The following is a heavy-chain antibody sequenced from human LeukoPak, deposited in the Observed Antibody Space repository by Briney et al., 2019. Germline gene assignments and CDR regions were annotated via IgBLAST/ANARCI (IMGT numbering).Heavy chain of an antibody. Sequence: ASVKVSCKASGYTFTSYGISWVRQAPGQGLEWMGWISAYNGNTNYAQKLQGRVTMTTDTSTSTAYMELRSLRSDDTAVYYCARARSLGVGATTYGYWGQGTLVTVSS. CDR2: ISAYNGNT. CDR3: ARARSLGVGATTYGY. J-gene: IGHJ4*02. D-gene: IGHD1-26*01. CDR1: GYTFTSYG. V-gene: IGHV1-18*01.